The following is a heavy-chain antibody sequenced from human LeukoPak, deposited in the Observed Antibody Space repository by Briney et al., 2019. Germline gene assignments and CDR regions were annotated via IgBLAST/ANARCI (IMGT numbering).Heavy chain of an antibody. V-gene: IGHV3-21*01. CDR2: INTDSNNI. D-gene: IGHD3-16*01. J-gene: IGHJ6*02. CDR3: ATYTNWVAGDV. Sequence: GGSLRLSCTASGFVFSSYSMNWVRQAPGKGLEWVSSINTDSNNIYQVDSLKGRFTISRGNAKNSLYLQMNSLRAEDTAVYYCATYTNWVAGDVWGQGTTVSVSS. CDR1: GFVFSSYS.